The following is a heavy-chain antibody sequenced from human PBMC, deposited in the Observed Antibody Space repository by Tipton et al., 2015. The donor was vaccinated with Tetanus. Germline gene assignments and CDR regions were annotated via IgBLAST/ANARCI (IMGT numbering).Heavy chain of an antibody. Sequence: TLSLTCTVSGVSISSYYWSWIRQSPGKGLEWIGEINHSGSTTYSPSFKSRVTISVDTPKNQFSLKLTSLTAADTAVYYCARANNEFPKKGPFDSWGQGSLVIVSS. CDR3: ARANNEFPKKGPFDS. J-gene: IGHJ4*02. D-gene: IGHD1-1*01. CDR2: INHSGST. V-gene: IGHV4-34*01. CDR1: GVSISSYY.